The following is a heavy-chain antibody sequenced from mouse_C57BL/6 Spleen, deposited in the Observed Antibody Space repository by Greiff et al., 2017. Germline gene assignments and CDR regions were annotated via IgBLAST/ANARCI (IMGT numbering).Heavy chain of an antibody. J-gene: IGHJ3*01. CDR2: ISSGSSTI. Sequence: EVQLVESGGGLVKPGGSLKLSCAASGFTFSDYGMHWVRQAPEKGLEWVAYISSGSSTIYYADTVKGRFTISSDNAKNTLFLQMTSLRSEDTAMYYCARKSYYGSSYWFAYWGQGTLVTVSA. CDR3: ARKSYYGSSYWFAY. CDR1: GFTFSDYG. D-gene: IGHD1-1*01. V-gene: IGHV5-17*01.